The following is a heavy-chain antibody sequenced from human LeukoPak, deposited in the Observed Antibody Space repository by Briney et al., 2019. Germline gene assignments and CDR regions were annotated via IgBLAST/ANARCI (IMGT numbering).Heavy chain of an antibody. Sequence: LSLTCAVYGGSFSGYYWSWIRQAPGKGLEWVSYISSSGRTIYYADSVKGRFTISRDNAKTSLYLHMNSLRAEDTAVYYCARADCSSTNCYEFDYWGQGTLVTVSS. D-gene: IGHD2-2*01. V-gene: IGHV3-11*04. J-gene: IGHJ4*02. CDR2: ISSSGRTI. CDR3: ARADCSSTNCYEFDY. CDR1: GGSFSGYY.